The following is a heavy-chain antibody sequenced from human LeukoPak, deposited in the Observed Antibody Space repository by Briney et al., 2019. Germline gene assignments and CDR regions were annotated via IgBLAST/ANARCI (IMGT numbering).Heavy chain of an antibody. D-gene: IGHD3-9*01. CDR1: GFTFSCYV. J-gene: IGHJ4*02. V-gene: IGHV3-30*18. Sequence: GGSLRLSCTASGFTFSCYVIHWGRQAPGRGLGWVAVISYDGSNKYEENFVRGLFIISRDNSRNTLYLQMNRLRDEDTVVYYCAKDSHNAYSDILIDSCAYFYGRGQRVPVT. CDR3: AKDSHNAYSDILIDSCAYFYG. CDR2: ISYDGSNK.